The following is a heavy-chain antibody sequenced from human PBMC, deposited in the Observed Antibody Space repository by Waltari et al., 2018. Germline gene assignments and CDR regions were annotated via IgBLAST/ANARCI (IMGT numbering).Heavy chain of an antibody. CDR1: GGSISSSSYY. J-gene: IGHJ4*02. Sequence: QLQLQESGPGLVKPSETLSLTCTVSGGSISSSSYYWGWIRQPPGKGLEWIGSIYYSGGTYYNPSLKSRVTISVDTSKNQFSLKLSSVTAADTAVYYCARDGHDYGDYYFDYWGQGTLVTVSS. CDR3: ARDGHDYGDYYFDY. CDR2: IYYSGGT. D-gene: IGHD4-17*01. V-gene: IGHV4-39*07.